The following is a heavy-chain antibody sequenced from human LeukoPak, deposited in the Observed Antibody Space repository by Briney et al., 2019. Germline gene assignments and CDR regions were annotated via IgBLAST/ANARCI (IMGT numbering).Heavy chain of an antibody. CDR2: IQSKTDGGKT. CDR1: GFIVTNAW. CDR3: TTGIRGD. Sequence: GGSLRLSCAASGFIVTNAWMNWVRQAPGKGLEWVGRIQSKTDGGKTDYAAPVKGRFTISRDDSKNTLYLQMNSLKTEDTAIYYCTTGIRGDWGQGTLVTVSS. D-gene: IGHD3-3*02. J-gene: IGHJ4*02. V-gene: IGHV3-15*07.